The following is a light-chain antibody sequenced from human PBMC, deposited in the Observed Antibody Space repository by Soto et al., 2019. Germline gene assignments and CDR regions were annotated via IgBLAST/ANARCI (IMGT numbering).Light chain of an antibody. CDR1: HTISSSY. Sequence: EIVLTQSPGTLSLSPGERATLSCRASHTISSSYLAWYQQKPGQAPRLLMYGISRRATGIPDRFSGSGSGTDFTLTISSLQSEDFAVYYCHQYNHWLTWTFGQGTKVDIK. CDR2: GIS. CDR3: HQYNHWLTWT. J-gene: IGKJ1*01. V-gene: IGKV3-20*01.